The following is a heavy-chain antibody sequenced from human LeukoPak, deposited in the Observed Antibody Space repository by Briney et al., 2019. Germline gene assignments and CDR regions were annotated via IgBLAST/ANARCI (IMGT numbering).Heavy chain of an antibody. J-gene: IGHJ4*02. CDR1: GVTFSSYW. Sequence: PGGSLTLSCAVSGVTFSSYWMHWVRQAPGKGLEWVANIKLDGTEKYYVDSVKGRFTISRDNAKNSLYLQMNSLRAEDTAVYYCASDRFYFGVWGQGTLVTVSS. V-gene: IGHV3-7*05. CDR2: IKLDGTEK. CDR3: ASDRFYFGV. D-gene: IGHD3-16*01.